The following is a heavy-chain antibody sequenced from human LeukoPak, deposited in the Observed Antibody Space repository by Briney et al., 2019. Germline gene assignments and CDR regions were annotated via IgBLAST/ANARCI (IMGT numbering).Heavy chain of an antibody. CDR1: GGSISSSSYY. D-gene: IGHD1-26*01. J-gene: IGHJ4*02. Sequence: SETLSLTCTVSGGSISSSSYYWGWIRQPPGKGLEWIGSIYYSGSTYYNPPLKSRVTISVDTSKNQFSLKLSSVTAADTAVYYCARRVVGATFNYYFDYWGQGTLVTVSS. CDR2: IYYSGST. CDR3: ARRVVGATFNYYFDY. V-gene: IGHV4-39*01.